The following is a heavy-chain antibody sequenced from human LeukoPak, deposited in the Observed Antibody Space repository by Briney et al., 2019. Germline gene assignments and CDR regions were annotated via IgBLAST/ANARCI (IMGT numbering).Heavy chain of an antibody. V-gene: IGHV1-46*01. CDR3: ARERYSSRIVDY. D-gene: IGHD6-13*01. Sequence: SVKVSCQASGSPFASYYMHWVRQAPGQGLEWMGIINPSGGSTSYAQKFQGRVTMTRDTSTSTVYMELSSLRSEDTAVYYCARERYSSRIVDYWGQGTLVTVSS. J-gene: IGHJ4*02. CDR1: GSPFASYY. CDR2: INPSGGST.